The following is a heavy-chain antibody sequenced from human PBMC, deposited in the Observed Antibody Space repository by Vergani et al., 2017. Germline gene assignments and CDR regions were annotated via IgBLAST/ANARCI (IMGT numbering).Heavy chain of an antibody. J-gene: IGHJ4*02. D-gene: IGHD3-22*01. CDR3: AGPQGTSAYYYGGFDY. Sequence: EVQLLQSGGGVIQPGGSVRLSCAASGFTFSACPMTWVRQAPGKGLEWVSAISARYPSTYYADSVKGRFTISRDNSKNTLSLQMNSLTAEDTAIYYCAGPQGTSAYYYGGFDYWGQGILVTVSS. CDR1: GFTFSACP. CDR2: ISARYPST. V-gene: IGHV3-23*01.